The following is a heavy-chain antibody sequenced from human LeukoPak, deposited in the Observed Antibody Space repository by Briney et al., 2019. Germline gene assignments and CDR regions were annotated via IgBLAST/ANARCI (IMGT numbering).Heavy chain of an antibody. CDR2: INRDGSTT. V-gene: IGHV3-74*01. D-gene: IGHD3-10*01. J-gene: IGHJ4*02. Sequence: GGSLRLSCAASGFTFSNYWLHWVRQAPGKGLVWVSRINRDGSTTNYADSVKGRFTVSRDNAKNTLNLQMNSLRAEDTAVYYCARDKKSGESSEIDYWGQGTLVPVSS. CDR3: ARDKKSGESSEIDY. CDR1: GFTFSNYW.